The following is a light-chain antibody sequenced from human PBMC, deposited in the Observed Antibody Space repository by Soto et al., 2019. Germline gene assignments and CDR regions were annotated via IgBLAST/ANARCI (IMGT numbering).Light chain of an antibody. CDR2: DVS. V-gene: IGLV2-14*01. J-gene: IGLJ1*01. CDR1: SSDVGGYNY. Sequence: QSALTQPASVSGSPGQSITISCTGTSSDVGGYNYVSWYQQHPGKAPKLMIYDVSNRPSGVSNRFSGSKSGNTASLTISGLQAEDEDDYYCSSCTSRSTYVFGAGTKLTVL. CDR3: SSCTSRSTYV.